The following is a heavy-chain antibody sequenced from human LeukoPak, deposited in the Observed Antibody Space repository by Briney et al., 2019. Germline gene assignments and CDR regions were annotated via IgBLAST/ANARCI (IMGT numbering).Heavy chain of an antibody. CDR2: IIPILGIA. Sequence: RASVKVSCKASGGTFSSYAISWVRQAPGQGLEWMGRIIPILGIANYAQKFQGRVTITADKSTSTAYMELSSLRSEDTAVYYCASGEGYCSGGSCYSSLDEYFQHWGQGTLVTVSS. D-gene: IGHD2-15*01. CDR1: GGTFSSYA. J-gene: IGHJ1*01. V-gene: IGHV1-69*04. CDR3: ASGEGYCSGGSCYSSLDEYFQH.